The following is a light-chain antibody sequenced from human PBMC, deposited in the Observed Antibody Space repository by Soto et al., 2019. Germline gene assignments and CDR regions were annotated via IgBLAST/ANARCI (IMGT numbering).Light chain of an antibody. V-gene: IGKV1-39*01. CDR1: QSISSY. CDR2: AAS. CDR3: KQSYSTPPLS. Sequence: DIQMTQSPSSLSASVGDRVTITCRASQSISSYLNWYQQKPGKAPKLLIYAASSLQSGVPSRFSGSGSGTDFTLTISSLQPEDFATYYCKQSYSTPPLSFGGGTQVEIK. J-gene: IGKJ4*01.